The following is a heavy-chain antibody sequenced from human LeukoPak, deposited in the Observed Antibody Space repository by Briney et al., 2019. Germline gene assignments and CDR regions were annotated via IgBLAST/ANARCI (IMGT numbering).Heavy chain of an antibody. Sequence: SETLSLTCTVSGGSISDYYWSWIRQPPGKGLEWIGYIYYSGSTNYNPSLKSRVTISVDTSKNQFSLKLSAVTAADTAVYYCARYASGGPYYYYYMDVWGKGTTVTVSS. CDR1: GGSISDYY. CDR3: ARYASGGPYYYYYMDV. D-gene: IGHD3-10*01. V-gene: IGHV4-59*12. J-gene: IGHJ6*03. CDR2: IYYSGST.